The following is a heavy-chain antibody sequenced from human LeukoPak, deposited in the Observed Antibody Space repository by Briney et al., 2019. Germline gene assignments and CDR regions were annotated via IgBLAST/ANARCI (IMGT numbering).Heavy chain of an antibody. J-gene: IGHJ5*02. CDR2: IIPIFGTA. Sequence: SVKVSCKASGGTFSSYAISWVRQAPGQGLEWMGGIIPIFGTANYAQKFQGRLTITRDTSASTAYMELSSLRSEDTAVYYCARDGLVVVPVAMEYRNWFDPWGQGTLVTVSS. CDR3: ARDGLVVVPVAMEYRNWFDP. V-gene: IGHV1-69*05. CDR1: GGTFSSYA. D-gene: IGHD2-2*01.